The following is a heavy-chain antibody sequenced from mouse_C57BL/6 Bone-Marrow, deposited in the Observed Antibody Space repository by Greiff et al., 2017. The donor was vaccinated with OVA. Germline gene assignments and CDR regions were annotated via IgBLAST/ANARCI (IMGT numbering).Heavy chain of an antibody. CDR2: IDPETGGT. J-gene: IGHJ4*01. Sequence: VQLQQSGAELVRPGASVTLSCKASGYTFTDYEMHWVKQTPVHGLEWIGAIDPETGGTAYNQKFKGKAILTADKSSSTAYMQLSSLTSEDSAVYFCARDEAMDYWGQGTSVTVSS. V-gene: IGHV1-15*01. CDR3: ARDEAMDY. CDR1: GYTFTDYE.